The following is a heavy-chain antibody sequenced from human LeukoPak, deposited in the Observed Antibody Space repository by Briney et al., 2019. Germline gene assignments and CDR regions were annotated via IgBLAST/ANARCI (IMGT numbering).Heavy chain of an antibody. D-gene: IGHD3-3*01. J-gene: IGHJ4*02. CDR1: GFTLDDYA. Sequence: PGGSLRLSCAASGFTLDDYAMHWVRQAPGKVLEWVSGISWNSGSIGYADSVKGRFTISRDNAKNSLHLQMNSLRAEDTALYYCAKGVGVFIGIPDYWGQGTLVTVSS. CDR2: ISWNSGSI. CDR3: AKGVGVFIGIPDY. V-gene: IGHV3-9*01.